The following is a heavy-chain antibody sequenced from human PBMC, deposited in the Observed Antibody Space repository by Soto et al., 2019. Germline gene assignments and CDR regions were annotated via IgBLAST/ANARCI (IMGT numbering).Heavy chain of an antibody. CDR2: IKSKSNGGTT. V-gene: IGHV3-15*07. J-gene: IGHJ4*02. CDR1: GFTFSNTW. D-gene: IGHD2-21*01. CDR3: TRDLCD. Sequence: EVQLVESGGDLVKPGGSLRLSCAASGFTFSNTWMNWVRQAPRKGLEWVGRIKSKSNGGTTDYAAPVKGRFTISRDDSKDTLYLQMNSLKTEATAVYYCTRDLCDWGQGTLGTVSS.